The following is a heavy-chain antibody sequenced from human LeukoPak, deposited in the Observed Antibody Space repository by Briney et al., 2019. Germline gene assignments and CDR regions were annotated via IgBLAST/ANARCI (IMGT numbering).Heavy chain of an antibody. Sequence: GGSLRLSCAASGFTFSSYTMNWVRQAPGKGLEYVSAISSNGGSTYYADSVKGRFTISRDNSKNTLYLQMSSLRAEDTAVYHCVKTWSRITVAGTRWAGDYWGQGTLVTVSS. J-gene: IGHJ4*02. D-gene: IGHD6-19*01. CDR3: VKTWSRITVAGTRWAGDY. CDR2: ISSNGGST. CDR1: GFTFSSYT. V-gene: IGHV3-64D*09.